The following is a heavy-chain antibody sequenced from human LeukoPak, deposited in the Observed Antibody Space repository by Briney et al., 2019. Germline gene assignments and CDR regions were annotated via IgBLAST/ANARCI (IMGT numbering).Heavy chain of an antibody. CDR1: GFTFSSYA. CDR3: AKSGSSSPYYYYYMDV. Sequence: GGSLRLSCAASGFTFSSYAMSWVRQAPGKGLEGVSAISGSGGSTYYADSVKGRFTISRDNSKNTLYLQMNSLRGEDTAVYYCAKSGSSSPYYYYYMDVWGKGTTVTVSS. V-gene: IGHV3-23*01. J-gene: IGHJ6*03. CDR2: ISGSGGST. D-gene: IGHD6-6*01.